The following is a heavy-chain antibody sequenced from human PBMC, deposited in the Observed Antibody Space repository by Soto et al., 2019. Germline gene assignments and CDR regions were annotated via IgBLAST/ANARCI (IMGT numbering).Heavy chain of an antibody. D-gene: IGHD4-17*01. CDR3: TSREGLRSDY. CDR2: IKRKSHGGTI. Sequence: EVQLVESGGGLVKPGGALRLSCVASGLTFSQASLNWVHQAPGKGLEWVGRIKRKSHGGTIDYAAPVKGRFTISRDDSTNTLYLQMNSLKTEDTGVYYCTSREGLRSDYWGQGTLVTVSS. J-gene: IGHJ4*02. CDR1: GLTFSQAS. V-gene: IGHV3-15*01.